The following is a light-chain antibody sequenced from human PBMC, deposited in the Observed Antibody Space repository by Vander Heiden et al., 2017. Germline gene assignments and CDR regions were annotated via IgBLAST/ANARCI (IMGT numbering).Light chain of an antibody. J-gene: IGKJ3*01. CDR2: AAS. Sequence: AIRITQSPSSLSASTGDRVTITCRASQGISSYLAWYQQKPGKAPKLLIYAASTLQSGVPSRFSGSGSGTDFTLTISCLQSEDFATYYCQQDYSYPPTFGPGTKVDIK. CDR3: QQDYSYPPT. V-gene: IGKV1-8*01. CDR1: QGISSY.